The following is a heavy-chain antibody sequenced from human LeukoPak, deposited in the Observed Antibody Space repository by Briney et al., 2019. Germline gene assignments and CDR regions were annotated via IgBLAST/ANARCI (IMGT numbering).Heavy chain of an antibody. J-gene: IGHJ4*02. Sequence: GGSLRLSCAASGFTVSSNYMSWVCQAPGKGLEWVSVIYSGGSTYYADSVKGRFTISRDNSKNTLYLQMNSLRAEDTAVYYCARDVYYYDSSGYYEDYWGQGTLVTVSS. CDR2: IYSGGST. D-gene: IGHD3-22*01. CDR3: ARDVYYYDSSGYYEDY. V-gene: IGHV3-66*01. CDR1: GFTVSSNY.